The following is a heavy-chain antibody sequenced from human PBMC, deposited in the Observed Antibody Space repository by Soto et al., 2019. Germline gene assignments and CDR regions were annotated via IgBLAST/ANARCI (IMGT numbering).Heavy chain of an antibody. CDR3: VWEYYDILTRWYYFDY. V-gene: IGHV1-58*02. CDR1: GYTFTSYG. CDR2: IVVGSGST. J-gene: IGHJ4*02. Sequence: SVKVYCKASGYTFTSYGISWVRQARGQRLEWIGWIVVGSGSTNYAQKFQERVTITRDTSTSTVYMELRSLRSEDTAVYYCVWEYYDILTRWYYFDYWGQGTLVTVSS. D-gene: IGHD3-9*01.